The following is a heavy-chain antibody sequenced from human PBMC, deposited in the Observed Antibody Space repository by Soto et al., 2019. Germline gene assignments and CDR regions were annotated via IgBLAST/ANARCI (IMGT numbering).Heavy chain of an antibody. Sequence: KPSETLSLTCTVSGGSISSGDYYWSWIRQPPGTGLEWIGYIYYSGSTYYNPSLKSRFTMSVDTSKNQFSLKLSSVTAADTAVYYCARDPHTWIQLHGRGDVGMDVWGQGTTVTVSS. D-gene: IGHD5-18*01. CDR3: ARDPHTWIQLHGRGDVGMDV. J-gene: IGHJ6*02. V-gene: IGHV4-30-4*01. CDR1: GGSISSGDYY. CDR2: IYYSGST.